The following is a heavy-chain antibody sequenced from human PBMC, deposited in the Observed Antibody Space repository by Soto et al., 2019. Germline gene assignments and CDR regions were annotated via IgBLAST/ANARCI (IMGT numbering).Heavy chain of an antibody. D-gene: IGHD5-18*01. CDR1: GGSFNTYY. CDR2: INHSGST. Sequence: SETLSLTCAVYGGSFNTYYWRWTWIRQPPGKGLEWIGEINHSGSTNYNPSLKSRVTISVDTSKNQFSLKLTSVTAADTAVYFCATESGSTYGYFDHWGQGTQVTVSS. CDR3: ATESGSTYGYFDH. V-gene: IGHV4-34*03. J-gene: IGHJ4*02.